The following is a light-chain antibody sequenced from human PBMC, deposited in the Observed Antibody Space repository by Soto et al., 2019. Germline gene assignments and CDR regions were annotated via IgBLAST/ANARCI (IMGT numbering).Light chain of an antibody. V-gene: IGLV1-44*01. CDR2: NNN. CDR1: SSNIGSGT. Sequence: QSVLTQPPSVSGTPGQRVTISCSGGSSNIGSGTVNWYQQLPGTAPKLLIYNNNQRPSGVPDRFSGSKSGTSGSLAISGLLSEDEADYYCASWDDSLTGLYVFGTGTKVTVL. J-gene: IGLJ1*01. CDR3: ASWDDSLTGLYV.